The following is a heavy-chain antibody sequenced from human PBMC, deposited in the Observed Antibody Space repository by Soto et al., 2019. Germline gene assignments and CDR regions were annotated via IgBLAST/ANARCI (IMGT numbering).Heavy chain of an antibody. D-gene: IGHD3-22*01. V-gene: IGHV1-69*13. CDR2: IIPIFGTA. CDR1: GCTFSSYA. Sequence: SVKVSCKASGCTFSSYAISWVRQAPGQGLEWMGGIIPIFGTANYAQKFQGRVTITADESTSTAYMELSSLRSEDTAVYYCARDIGYDSSGYYRFDYWGQGTLVTVSS. J-gene: IGHJ4*02. CDR3: ARDIGYDSSGYYRFDY.